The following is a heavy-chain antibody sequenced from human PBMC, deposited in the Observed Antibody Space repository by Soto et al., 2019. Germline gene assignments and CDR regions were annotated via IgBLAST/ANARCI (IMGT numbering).Heavy chain of an antibody. D-gene: IGHD2-15*01. J-gene: IGHJ4*02. CDR3: ARVRYCSGGSCYMCFDY. Sequence: SETLSLTCTVSGGSISSYYWSWIRQPPGKGLEWIGYIYYSGSTNYNPSLKSRVTISVDTSKNQFSLKLSSVTAADTAVYYCARVRYCSGGSCYMCFDYWGQGTLVTVSS. CDR2: IYYSGST. V-gene: IGHV4-59*01. CDR1: GGSISSYY.